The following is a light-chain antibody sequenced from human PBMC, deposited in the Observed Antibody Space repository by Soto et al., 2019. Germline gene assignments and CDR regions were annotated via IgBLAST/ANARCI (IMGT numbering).Light chain of an antibody. Sequence: QSALTQPPSASGSPGQSVTISCTGTKNDIGVYNYVSWYHQRPGKAPKLIIYEVTRRPSGVPDRFSGSKSGTSASLAISGLQSEDEADYYCASWDDSLNGPVFGTGTKLTVL. CDR1: KNDIGVYNY. V-gene: IGLV2-8*01. CDR2: EVT. J-gene: IGLJ1*01. CDR3: ASWDDSLNGPV.